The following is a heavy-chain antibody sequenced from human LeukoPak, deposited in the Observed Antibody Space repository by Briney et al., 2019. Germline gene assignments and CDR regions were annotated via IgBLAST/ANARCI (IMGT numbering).Heavy chain of an antibody. V-gene: IGHV3-23*01. Sequence: GGSLRLSCAASGFTFSSYAMSWVRQAPGKGLEWVSAISGSGGSTYYADSVKGRFTISRDNSKNTLYLQMNSLRAEDTAVYYCARDGQLRFLEWSSTYNWFDPWGQGTLVTVSS. CDR1: GFTFSSYA. D-gene: IGHD3-3*01. CDR2: ISGSGGST. J-gene: IGHJ5*02. CDR3: ARDGQLRFLEWSSTYNWFDP.